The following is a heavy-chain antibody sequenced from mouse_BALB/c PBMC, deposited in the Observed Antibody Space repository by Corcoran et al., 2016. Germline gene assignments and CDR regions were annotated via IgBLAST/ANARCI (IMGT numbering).Heavy chain of an antibody. CDR3: AYYGSSFAY. Sequence: EVQLQQSGAELVKPGASVMLSCTASGFNIKDTYMHWVKQRPEQVLEWIGRIDPANGNTKYDPKFQGKATITADTSSNTAYRQLSSLTSEDTAVYYCAYYGSSFAYWGQGTLVTVSA. J-gene: IGHJ3*01. CDR1: GFNIKDTY. D-gene: IGHD1-1*01. CDR2: IDPANGNT. V-gene: IGHV14-3*02.